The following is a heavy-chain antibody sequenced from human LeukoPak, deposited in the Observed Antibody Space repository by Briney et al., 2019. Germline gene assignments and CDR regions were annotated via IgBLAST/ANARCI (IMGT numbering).Heavy chain of an antibody. J-gene: IGHJ4*02. CDR2: ISSSSYI. CDR1: GFTFSSYS. V-gene: IGHV3-21*01. CDR3: ARWETAMVKGLY. D-gene: IGHD5-18*01. Sequence: GGTLRLSCAASGFTFSSYSMNWVRQAPGKGLEWVSSISSSSYIYYADSVKGRFTISRDNAKNSLYLQMNSLRAEDTAMYYCARWETAMVKGLYWGQRTLVTVSS.